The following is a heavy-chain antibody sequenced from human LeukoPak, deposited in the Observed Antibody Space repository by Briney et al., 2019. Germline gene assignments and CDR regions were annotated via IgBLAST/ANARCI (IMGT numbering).Heavy chain of an antibody. J-gene: IGHJ3*02. CDR3: ASYTVTTASDAFDI. V-gene: IGHV4-30-2*01. CDR1: GGSISSGGYS. D-gene: IGHD4-17*01. Sequence: PSETLSLTCAVSGGSISSGGYSWSWIRQPPGEGLEWIGYIYHSGSTYYNPSLKSRVTISVDRSKNQFSLKLSSVTAADTAVYYCASYTVTTASDAFDIWGQGTMVTVSS. CDR2: IYHSGST.